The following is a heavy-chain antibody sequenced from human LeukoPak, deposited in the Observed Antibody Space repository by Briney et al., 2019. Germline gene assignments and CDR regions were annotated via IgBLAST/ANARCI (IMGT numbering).Heavy chain of an antibody. V-gene: IGHV3-7*01. CDR2: IKQDGSEK. D-gene: IGHD1-14*01. CDR3: ARVRRAKRQNRYYFYYYMDV. J-gene: IGHJ6*03. CDR1: GFTFSSYW. Sequence: GGSLRLSCAASGFTFSSYWMSWVRQAPGKGLEWVANIKQDGSEKYYVDSVKGRFTISRDNAKDSLYLQMNSLRAEDTAVHFCARVRRAKRQNRYYFYYYMDVWGQGTTVTVSS.